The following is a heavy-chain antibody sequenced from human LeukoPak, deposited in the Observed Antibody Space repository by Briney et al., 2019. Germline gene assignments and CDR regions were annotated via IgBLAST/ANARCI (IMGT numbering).Heavy chain of an antibody. CDR3: AKDPNYYGSVFDY. J-gene: IGHJ4*02. V-gene: IGHV3-23*01. CDR1: GFTFSSYA. D-gene: IGHD3-10*01. Sequence: GGSLRLSCAASGFTFSSYAMSWVRQAPGKGLEWVSAISGSGGSTYYADSGKGRFTISRDKSKNTLYLQMNSLRAEDTAVYYCAKDPNYYGSVFDYRGQGTLVTVSS. CDR2: ISGSGGST.